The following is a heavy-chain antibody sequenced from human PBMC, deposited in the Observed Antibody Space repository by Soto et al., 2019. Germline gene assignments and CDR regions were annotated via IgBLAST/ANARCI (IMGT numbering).Heavy chain of an antibody. J-gene: IGHJ6*02. CDR3: AKRDGFMWAG. V-gene: IGHV3-53*02. CDR1: GFTVNSNY. D-gene: IGHD1-26*01. Sequence: EVQVLATGGGLIQPGGSLRLSCAASGFTVNSNYMSWVRQAPGEGLQWVSITNTGGTTYYADSVKGRSTVSRDNSKNTLYLQMNSLTAEDTGAYYWAKRDGFMWAGWGQGTTVSVSS. CDR2: TNTGGTT.